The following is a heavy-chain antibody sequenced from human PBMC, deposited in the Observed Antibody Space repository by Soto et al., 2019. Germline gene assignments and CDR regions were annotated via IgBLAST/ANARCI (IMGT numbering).Heavy chain of an antibody. CDR1: GYTFTSYD. CDR3: ARSKQGHCTNGVCYRLGWFDP. Sequence: ASVKVSCKASGYTFTSYDINWVRQATGQGLEWMGWMNPNSGNTGYSQKFQGRVTMTRNTSMSTAYMELSSLRSEDTAVYYCARSKQGHCTNGVCYRLGWFDPWG. CDR2: MNPNSGNT. V-gene: IGHV1-8*01. D-gene: IGHD2-8*01. J-gene: IGHJ5*02.